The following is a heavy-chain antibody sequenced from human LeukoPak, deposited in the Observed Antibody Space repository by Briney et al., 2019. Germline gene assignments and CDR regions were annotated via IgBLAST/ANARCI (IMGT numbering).Heavy chain of an antibody. D-gene: IGHD3-22*01. CDR3: AREKGYYYDSSGYHPIDY. J-gene: IGHJ4*02. Sequence: SETLSLTCTVSGGSISSGSYYWSWIRQPAGKGLEWIGRIYTSGSTNYNPSLKSRVTISVDTSKNQFSLKLSSATSADTAVYYCAREKGYYYDSSGYHPIDYWGQGTLVTVSS. CDR1: GGSISSGSYY. V-gene: IGHV4-61*02. CDR2: IYTSGST.